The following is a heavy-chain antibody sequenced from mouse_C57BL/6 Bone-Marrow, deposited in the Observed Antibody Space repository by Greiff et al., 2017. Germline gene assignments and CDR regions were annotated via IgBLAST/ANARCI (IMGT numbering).Heavy chain of an antibody. Sequence: VQLQQSGAELARPGASVKMSCKASGYTFTSYTMHWVKQRPGQGLEWIGYSNPSSGYTKYNQKFKDKATLTADKSSSTAYMQLSSLTSEDSAVYYCARLGDGYYRYAMDYWGQGTSVTVSS. J-gene: IGHJ4*01. D-gene: IGHD2-3*01. V-gene: IGHV1-4*01. CDR2: SNPSSGYT. CDR3: ARLGDGYYRYAMDY. CDR1: GYTFTSYT.